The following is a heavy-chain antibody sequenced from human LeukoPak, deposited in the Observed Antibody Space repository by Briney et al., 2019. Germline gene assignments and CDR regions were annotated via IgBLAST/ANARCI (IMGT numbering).Heavy chain of an antibody. J-gene: IGHJ5*02. CDR2: VYSSGNT. D-gene: IGHD6-6*01. Sequence: PSETLSLTCTVSGDSISSGTYYWSWIRQPAGKGLEWIGRVYSSGNTNYNPSVKSRVTISIDTSKNQFSLKQRSSTAADPTINYCARGVGSSSSNWFDPWGQGTLVTVSS. CDR3: ARGVGSSSSNWFDP. CDR1: GDSISSGTYY. V-gene: IGHV4-61*02.